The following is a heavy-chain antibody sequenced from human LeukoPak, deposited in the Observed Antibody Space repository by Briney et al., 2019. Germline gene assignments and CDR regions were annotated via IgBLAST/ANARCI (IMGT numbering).Heavy chain of an antibody. Sequence: PGGSLRLSCAASGFXFGSFAIHWVRQAPGKGLEWVAVIAHDGRDKHYADSMKGRFAISRDNSKNTPYLQMDSLRAEDTAVYYCAKDPARSAAYYFDYWGQGTLVTVSS. J-gene: IGHJ4*02. CDR2: IAHDGRDK. V-gene: IGHV3-30*18. CDR1: GFXFGSFA. D-gene: IGHD2-2*01. CDR3: AKDPARSAAYYFDY.